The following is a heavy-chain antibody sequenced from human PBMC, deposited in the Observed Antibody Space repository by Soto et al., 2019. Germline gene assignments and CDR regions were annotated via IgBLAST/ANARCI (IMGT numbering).Heavy chain of an antibody. CDR3: ARVKVVTATDF. D-gene: IGHD2-21*02. J-gene: IGHJ4*02. Sequence: GESLKISCKGSGYSFTSYWIGWVRQMPGKGLEWMGIIYPGDSDTRYSPSFQGQVTISADKSISTAYLQMHSLRDGDTAVYYCARVKVVTATDFWGQGTLVTVSS. CDR2: IYPGDSDT. V-gene: IGHV5-51*01. CDR1: GYSFTSYW.